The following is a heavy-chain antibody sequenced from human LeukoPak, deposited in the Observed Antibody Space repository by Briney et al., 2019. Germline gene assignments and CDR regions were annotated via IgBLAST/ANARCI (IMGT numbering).Heavy chain of an antibody. J-gene: IGHJ4*02. CDR1: GYTFTSFG. D-gene: IGHD6-19*01. V-gene: IGHV1-18*01. CDR2: ISAYNGNT. Sequence: ASVKVSCKASGYTFTSFGISWVRQAPGQGLEWMGWISAYNGNTIYAQMLQGRVTMTTDTSTSTAYMELRSLRSDDTAVYYCARVSYSYSSGWTPDYWGQGTLVTVSS. CDR3: ARVSYSYSSGWTPDY.